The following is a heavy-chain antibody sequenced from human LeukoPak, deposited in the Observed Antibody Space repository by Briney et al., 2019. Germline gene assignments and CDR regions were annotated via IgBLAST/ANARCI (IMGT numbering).Heavy chain of an antibody. CDR2: ISAYNGNT. CDR3: ARDRGGYWSSTSCPHEC. CDR1: GYTFTSYG. V-gene: IGHV1-18*01. Sequence: ASVKDSCKASGYTFTSYGISWVRQAPGQGLEWMGWISAYNGNTNYAQKLQGRVTMTTDTSTKTAYMELRSLRSDDTAVYYCARDRGGYWSSTSCPHECWGQGTLVTVSS. J-gene: IGHJ4*02. D-gene: IGHD2-2*01.